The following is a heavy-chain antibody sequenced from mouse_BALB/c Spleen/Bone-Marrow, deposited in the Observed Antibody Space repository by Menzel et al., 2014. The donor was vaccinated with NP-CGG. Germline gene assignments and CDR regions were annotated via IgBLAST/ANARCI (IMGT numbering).Heavy chain of an antibody. CDR2: ISSGSTVI. D-gene: IGHD4-1*01. J-gene: IGHJ1*01. CDR1: GFTFSSFG. CDR3: ARGGNWDDFDV. Sequence: EVKLVESGGGLVQPGGSRKLSCAASGFTFSSFGMHWVRQAPEKGLEWVAYISSGSTVISYADTVKGRFTISRDNPKNTLFLQMTSLRSEDTAMYYCARGGNWDDFDVWGAGTTVTVSS. V-gene: IGHV5-17*02.